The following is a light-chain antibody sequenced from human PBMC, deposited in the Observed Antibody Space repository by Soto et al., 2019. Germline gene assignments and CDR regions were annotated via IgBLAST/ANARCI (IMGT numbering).Light chain of an antibody. Sequence: AIPMTQSPSSLSASVGDRVTVTCRASQDIRRDVGWYQQKPGQAPKVLMYAASRLHSGVPSRFSGSGSGTDFVLTISSLQLEDVATYYCLQNNNYPLTFGGGTKVEIK. J-gene: IGKJ4*01. CDR3: LQNNNYPLT. V-gene: IGKV1-6*01. CDR1: QDIRRD. CDR2: AAS.